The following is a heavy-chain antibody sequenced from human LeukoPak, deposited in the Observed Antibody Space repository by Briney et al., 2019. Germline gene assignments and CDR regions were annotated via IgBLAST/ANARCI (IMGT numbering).Heavy chain of an antibody. D-gene: IGHD5-18*01. J-gene: IGHJ3*02. CDR1: GFTVSSSY. Sequence: PGGSLRLSCAASGFTVSSSYMSWVRQAPGKGLECVSIISSAGTTYYADSVKGRFTISRDNYKNTVYLQVNSLRAEDTAVYYCARVDTAMVDDAFDIWGQGTMVTVSS. CDR3: ARVDTAMVDDAFDI. CDR2: ISSAGTT. V-gene: IGHV3-66*01.